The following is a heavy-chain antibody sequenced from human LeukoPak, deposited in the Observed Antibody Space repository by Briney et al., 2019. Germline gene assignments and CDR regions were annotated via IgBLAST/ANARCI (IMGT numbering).Heavy chain of an antibody. CDR2: IKKDGSEN. CDR1: GFTFSSYW. CDR3: ARHLSGVTGYSYGRGIDY. J-gene: IGHJ4*02. Sequence: HPGGSLRLSCAASGFTFSSYWMSWVRQAPGKGLEWVANIKKDGSENYYVDSVKGRFTISRDNAKKSLYLQMKSLRAEDTAVYYCARHLSGVTGYSYGRGIDYWGQGTLVTVSS. V-gene: IGHV3-7*01. D-gene: IGHD5-18*01.